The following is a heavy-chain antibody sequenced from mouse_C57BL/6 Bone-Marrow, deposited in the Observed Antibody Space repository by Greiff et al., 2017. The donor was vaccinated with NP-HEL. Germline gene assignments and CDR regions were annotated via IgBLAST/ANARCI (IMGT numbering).Heavy chain of an antibody. Sequence: QVQLQQSEAELARPGASVKMSCKASGYTFTSYTMHWVKQRPGQGLEWIGYINPSSGYTKYNQKFKDKATLTADKSSSTAYMQLSSLTSEDSAVYYCARSGDYDYDGYYFDYWGQGTTLTVSS. CDR1: GYTFTSYT. CDR2: INPSSGYT. CDR3: ARSGDYDYDGYYFDY. D-gene: IGHD2-4*01. V-gene: IGHV1-4*01. J-gene: IGHJ2*01.